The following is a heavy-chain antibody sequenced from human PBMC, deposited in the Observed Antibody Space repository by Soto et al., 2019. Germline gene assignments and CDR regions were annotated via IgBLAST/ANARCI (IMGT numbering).Heavy chain of an antibody. CDR1: GFTFSSYA. Sequence: EVQLLESGGGLVQPGGSLRLSCAASGFTFSSYAMSWVRQAPGKGLEWVSAISGSGGSTYYADYVKGRFTISRDNSKNTLYLQMNSLRAEDTAVYYCANIVLYSVTIDFDYWGQGTLVTVSS. V-gene: IGHV3-23*01. D-gene: IGHD4-17*01. J-gene: IGHJ4*02. CDR3: ANIVLYSVTIDFDY. CDR2: ISGSGGST.